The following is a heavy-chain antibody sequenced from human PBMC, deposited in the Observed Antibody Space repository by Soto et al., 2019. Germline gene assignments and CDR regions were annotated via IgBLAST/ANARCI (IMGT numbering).Heavy chain of an antibody. CDR3: ARDNNTVWWLRGDFDY. J-gene: IGHJ4*02. CDR2: IWYDGSNK. D-gene: IGHD5-12*01. Sequence: GGSLRLSCAASGFTFSSYGMHWVRQAPGKGLEWVAVIWYDGSNKYYADSVKGRFTISRDNSKNTLYLQMNSLRAEDTAVYYCARDNNTVWWLRGDFDYWGQGTLVTVSS. V-gene: IGHV3-33*01. CDR1: GFTFSSYG.